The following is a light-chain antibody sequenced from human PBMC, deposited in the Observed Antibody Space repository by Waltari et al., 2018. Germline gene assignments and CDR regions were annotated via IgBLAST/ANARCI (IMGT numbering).Light chain of an antibody. J-gene: IGKJ3*01. CDR2: AAS. CDR3: QQSYTDIFT. Sequence: DIQMTQCPPHLSASLGDRVTLTCRASQTIGTYLHWHQHKTRKAPKLLIYAASSLQTGVPSRFSGSGAGTDFTLTISCLQPEDFATYYCQQSYTDIFTFGPGTKVDIK. V-gene: IGKV1-39*01. CDR1: QTIGTY.